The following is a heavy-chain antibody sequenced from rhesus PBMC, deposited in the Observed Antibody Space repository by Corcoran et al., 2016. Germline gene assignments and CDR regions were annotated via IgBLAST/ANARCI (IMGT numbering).Heavy chain of an antibody. Sequence: QVQLVQSGAEVKAPGASVKVSCKASGFTFGSYAISWVRQAPGQGLEWKGVTNPVVGRTKHAEKFQGRVTITEDTSTSTAYMELSSLRSEDTAVYYCVRESVAAAGGDYWGQGVLVTVSS. J-gene: IGHJ4*01. CDR3: VRESVAAAGGDY. CDR2: TNPVVGRT. V-gene: IGHV1-198*02. CDR1: GFTFGSYA. D-gene: IGHD6-25*01.